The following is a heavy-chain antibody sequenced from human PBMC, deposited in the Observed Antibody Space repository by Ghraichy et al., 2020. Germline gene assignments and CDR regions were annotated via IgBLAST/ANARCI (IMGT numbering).Heavy chain of an antibody. J-gene: IGHJ6*02. CDR1: GGTFSSYA. Sequence: SVKVSCKASGGTFSSYAISWVRQAPGQGLEWMGGIIPIFGTANYAQKSQGRVTITADKSTSTAYMELSSLRSEDTAVYYCARVQGASHYYDSSIVYYYGMDVWGQGTTVTVSS. D-gene: IGHD3-22*01. V-gene: IGHV1-69*06. CDR2: IIPIFGTA. CDR3: ARVQGASHYYDSSIVYYYGMDV.